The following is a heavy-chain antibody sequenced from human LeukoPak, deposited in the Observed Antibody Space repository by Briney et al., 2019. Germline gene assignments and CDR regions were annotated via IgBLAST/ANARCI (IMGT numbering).Heavy chain of an antibody. CDR1: GGSISNYY. J-gene: IGHJ4*02. Sequence: SETLSLTCTVSGGSISNYYWSWIRQPPGKGLEWIGYIYTSGSTNYNPSLKSRVTISVDTSKDQFSLKLSSVTAADTAVYYCARHQYSSSWYDYWGQGTLVTVSS. CDR3: ARHQYSSSWYDY. CDR2: IYTSGST. D-gene: IGHD6-13*01. V-gene: IGHV4-4*09.